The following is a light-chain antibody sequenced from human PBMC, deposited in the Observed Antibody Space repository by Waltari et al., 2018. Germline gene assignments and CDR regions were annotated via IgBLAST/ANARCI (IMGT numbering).Light chain of an antibody. CDR3: QQSYSTPRT. J-gene: IGKJ2*01. V-gene: IGKV1-39*01. Sequence: MTQSPSSLSASVGDRVAIPCRASQSISSFLSWYQQKPGKAPKLLIYDATRLQSGVPSRFSGSRSGTDFTLTISNLQPEDFATHYCQQSYSTPRTFGQGTKLEIK. CDR2: DAT. CDR1: QSISSF.